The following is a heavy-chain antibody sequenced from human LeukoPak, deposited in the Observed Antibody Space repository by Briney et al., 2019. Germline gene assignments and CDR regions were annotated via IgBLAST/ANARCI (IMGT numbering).Heavy chain of an antibody. CDR3: ARNRRDGYIRE. CDR1: GVSISSSAYY. D-gene: IGHD5-24*01. Sequence: SETLSLTCNVSGVSISSSAYYWGWIRQPPGKGLEWIGTIYYSRGTYYSPSLKSRVAISGDTSKNQFSLKLSSVTAADTAVYYCARNRRDGYIREWGQGTLVTVSS. J-gene: IGHJ4*02. CDR2: IYYSRGT. V-gene: IGHV4-39*07.